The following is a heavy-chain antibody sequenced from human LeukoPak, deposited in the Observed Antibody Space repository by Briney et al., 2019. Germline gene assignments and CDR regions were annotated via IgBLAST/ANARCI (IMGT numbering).Heavy chain of an antibody. Sequence: GGSLRLSCAASGLSFSDYYMSWICQAPGKGLEWVSYISGSGSTTSYADSVKGRFTISRDNAKNSLYLQMNSLRAEDTAVYYCASVHYYALDYWGQGTLVTVSS. CDR2: ISGSGSTT. CDR1: GLSFSDYY. J-gene: IGHJ4*02. V-gene: IGHV3-11*01. CDR3: ASVHYYALDY. D-gene: IGHD3-10*01.